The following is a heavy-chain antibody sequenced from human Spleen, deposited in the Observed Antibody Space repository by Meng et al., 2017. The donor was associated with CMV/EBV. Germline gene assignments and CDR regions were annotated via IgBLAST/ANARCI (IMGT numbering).Heavy chain of an antibody. J-gene: IGHJ4*02. Sequence: ASVKVSCKASGYTFTGNYIHWVRQAPGQGLEWMGWISPNSGDTNYVQKFQGRVTMTRDTSINTAYMELRRLRSDDTAVYYCARGPYYEPTYWGQGTLVTVSS. CDR2: ISPNSGDT. CDR3: ARGPYYEPTY. CDR1: GYTFTGNY. D-gene: IGHD3-22*01. V-gene: IGHV1-2*02.